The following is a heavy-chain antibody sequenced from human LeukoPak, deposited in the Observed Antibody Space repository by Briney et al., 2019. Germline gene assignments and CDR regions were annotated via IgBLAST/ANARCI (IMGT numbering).Heavy chain of an antibody. J-gene: IGHJ5*02. CDR2: IKSKTDGGTT. V-gene: IGHV3-15*01. D-gene: IGHD1-1*01. CDR1: GFTFSNAW. Sequence: GGSLRLSCAASGFTFSNAWMSWVRQAPGKGLEWVGRIKSKTDGGTTDYAAPVKGRFTISRDDSKNTLYLQMNSLKTEDTAVYFCAKSRSGSANWALQIFDSWGQGTLVTVSS. CDR3: AKSRSGSANWALQIFDS.